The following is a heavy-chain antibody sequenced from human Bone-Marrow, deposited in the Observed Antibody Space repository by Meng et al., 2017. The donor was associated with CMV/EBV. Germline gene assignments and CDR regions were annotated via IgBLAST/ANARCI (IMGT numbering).Heavy chain of an antibody. CDR3: ARQAPPGGMDV. CDR2: INPTGGSA. Sequence: ASVKVSCKASGYTFTSYGISWVRQAPGQGLEWMGWINPTGGSATYAQKFQGRVTMTRDTSTSTLYMDLSSLRSEDTAVYYCARQAPPGGMDVWGQGTTVTVSS. J-gene: IGHJ6*02. V-gene: IGHV1-46*01. CDR1: GYTFTSYG.